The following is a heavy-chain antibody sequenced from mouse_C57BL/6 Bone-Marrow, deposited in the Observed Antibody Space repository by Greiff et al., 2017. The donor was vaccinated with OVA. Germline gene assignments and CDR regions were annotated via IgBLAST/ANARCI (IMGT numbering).Heavy chain of an antibody. CDR1: GYTFTSYG. CDR3: AWPHYDYDGRGLWFAY. CDR2: IYPRSGNT. V-gene: IGHV1-81*01. J-gene: IGHJ3*01. D-gene: IGHD2-4*01. Sequence: QVQLQQSGAELARPGASVKLSCKASGYTFTSYGISWVKQRTGQGLEWIGEIYPRSGNTYYTEKFTGKATLTADKSSSTAYMELRSLTSEDSAVYFCAWPHYDYDGRGLWFAYWGQGTLVTVSA.